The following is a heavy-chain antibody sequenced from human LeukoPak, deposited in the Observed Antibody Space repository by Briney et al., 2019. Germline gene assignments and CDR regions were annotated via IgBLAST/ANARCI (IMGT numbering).Heavy chain of an antibody. CDR3: ARDRYGDYPDDAFDI. V-gene: IGHV1-18*01. J-gene: IGHJ3*02. Sequence: ASVKVSCKASGYTFTSYGISWVRQDPGQGLEWMGWISAYNGNTNYAQKLQGRVTMTTDTSTSTAYMELRSLRSDDTAVYYCARDRYGDYPDDAFDIWGQGTMVTVSS. CDR1: GYTFTSYG. CDR2: ISAYNGNT. D-gene: IGHD4-17*01.